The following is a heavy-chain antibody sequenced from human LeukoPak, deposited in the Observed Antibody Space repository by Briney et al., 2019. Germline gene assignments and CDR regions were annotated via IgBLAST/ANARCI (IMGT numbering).Heavy chain of an antibody. CDR1: GFTFSSYA. J-gene: IGHJ6*02. Sequence: GGSLRLSCAASGFTFSSYAMSWVRQAPGKGLEWVSAISGSGGSTYYADSVKGRFTISRDNSKNTLYLQMNSLRAEDTAVYYCARDRCCTNGITMDYYYYYGMDVWGQGTTVTVSS. CDR3: ARDRCCTNGITMDYYYYYGMDV. D-gene: IGHD2-8*01. V-gene: IGHV3-23*01. CDR2: ISGSGGST.